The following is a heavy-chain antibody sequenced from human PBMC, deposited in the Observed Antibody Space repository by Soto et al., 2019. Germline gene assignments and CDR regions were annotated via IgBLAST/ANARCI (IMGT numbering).Heavy chain of an antibody. J-gene: IGHJ2*01. D-gene: IGHD6-6*01. CDR1: GYSFTSYW. CDR2: IYPGDSDT. V-gene: IGHV5-51*01. CDR3: ARHPTYSSSSDWYFDL. Sequence: GESLKISCKGSGYSFTSYWIGWVRQMPGKGLEWMGIIYPGDSDTRYSPSFQGQVTISADKSISTAYLQWSSLKASDTAMYYCARHPTYSSSSDWYFDLWGRGTLVTVSS.